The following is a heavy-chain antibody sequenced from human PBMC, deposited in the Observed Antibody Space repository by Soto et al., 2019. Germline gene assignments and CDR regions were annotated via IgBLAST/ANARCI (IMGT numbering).Heavy chain of an antibody. CDR1: GLTSSSFA. CDR3: AKDSGGGSYYFDY. J-gene: IGHJ4*02. Sequence: GGSLRLSCAVSGLTSSSFAMSWVRQAPGRGLEWVSAMRGSGGSTYNADSAKGRFTISRDNSKNTPYLQMNSLRAEDTAVYYCAKDSGGGSYYFDYWGQGTLVTVSS. CDR2: MRGSGGST. V-gene: IGHV3-23*01. D-gene: IGHD1-26*01.